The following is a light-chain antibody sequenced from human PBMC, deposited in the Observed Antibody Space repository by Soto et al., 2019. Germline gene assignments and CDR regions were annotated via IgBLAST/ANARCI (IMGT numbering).Light chain of an antibody. CDR3: HQHNNWWT. CDR1: QSVAGSS. CDR2: GAS. Sequence: EILLTQSRGTLSLSPGERSTRSCMAIQSVAGSSLAWYQQKPGQAPRLLIYGASSRATGIPDRFSGSGSGTDFTLTISRLEPEDFAVYYCHQHNNWWTFGQGTKVDIK. V-gene: IGKV3-20*01. J-gene: IGKJ1*01.